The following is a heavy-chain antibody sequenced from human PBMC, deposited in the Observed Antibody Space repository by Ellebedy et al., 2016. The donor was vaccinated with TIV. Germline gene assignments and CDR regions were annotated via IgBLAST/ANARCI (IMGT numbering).Heavy chain of an antibody. CDR2: IIPMLDIT. CDR3: ATEGHYSFDS. J-gene: IGHJ4*02. CDR1: GGTFSSNT. Sequence: AASVKVSCKTSGGTFSSNTISWVRQAPGQGLEWLGRIIPMLDITHYAQKFQGRVTIIADKSTGTAYMELSSLSSEETAVYYCATEGHYSFDSWGQGTLVSVSS. V-gene: IGHV1-69*04. D-gene: IGHD4-11*01.